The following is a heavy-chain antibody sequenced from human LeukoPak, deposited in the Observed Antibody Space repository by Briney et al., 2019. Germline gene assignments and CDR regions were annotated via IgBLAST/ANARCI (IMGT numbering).Heavy chain of an antibody. CDR1: GGSFSGYY. J-gene: IGHJ6*03. V-gene: IGHV4-59*01. D-gene: IGHD7-27*01. Sequence: SETLSLTCAVYGGSFSGYYWSWIRQPPGKGLEWIGYIYYSGSTNYNPSLKSRVTISVDTSKNQFSLKLSSVTAADTAVYYCARGLGNYYYYYMDVWGKGTTVTISS. CDR3: ARGLGNYYYYYMDV. CDR2: IYYSGST.